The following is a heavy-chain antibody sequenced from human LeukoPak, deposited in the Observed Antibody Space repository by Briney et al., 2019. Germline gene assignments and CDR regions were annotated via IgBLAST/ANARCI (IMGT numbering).Heavy chain of an antibody. CDR3: AKDIGYNWNVGFDP. CDR1: GFTFSSYG. V-gene: IGHV3-30*02. Sequence: GGSLRLSCAASGFTFSSYGMHWVRQAPGKGLEWVAFIRYDGSNKYCADSVKGRFTISRDNSKNTLYLQMNSLRAEDTAVYYCAKDIGYNWNVGFDPWGQGTLVTVSS. J-gene: IGHJ5*02. D-gene: IGHD1-20*01. CDR2: IRYDGSNK.